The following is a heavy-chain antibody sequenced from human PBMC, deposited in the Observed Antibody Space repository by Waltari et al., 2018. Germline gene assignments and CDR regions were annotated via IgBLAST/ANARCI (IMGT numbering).Heavy chain of an antibody. CDR1: GVSATTVVSY. V-gene: IGHV4-39*01. J-gene: IGHJ5*02. CDR3: ARHDFWSDRNWFNP. Sequence: QLHLQESGPGLVKSWETLSLTCTVSGVSATTVVSYGGWIRQAPGKGLEWIGSIGTTYYGSSAYNPSLKSRVSIFVEKSKNQFFLKLTSVTAADTAVYYCARHDFWSDRNWFNPWGQGTLVTVSS. CDR2: IGTTYYGSS. D-gene: IGHD3-3*01.